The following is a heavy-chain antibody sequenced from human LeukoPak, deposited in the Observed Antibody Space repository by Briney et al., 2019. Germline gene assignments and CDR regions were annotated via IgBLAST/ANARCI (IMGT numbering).Heavy chain of an antibody. V-gene: IGHV3-13*04. D-gene: IGHD4-23*01. Sequence: PGGSLRLSCAASGFTFSSHDMHWVRQPTGQGLEWVSAINTAGYKYYVVSVRGRFTISRDDAKSSLYLDMNSLRAGDTAVYYCARKNHDYGGAFDIWGPGTMVTVSS. CDR1: GFTFSSHD. CDR3: ARKNHDYGGAFDI. CDR2: INTAGYK. J-gene: IGHJ3*02.